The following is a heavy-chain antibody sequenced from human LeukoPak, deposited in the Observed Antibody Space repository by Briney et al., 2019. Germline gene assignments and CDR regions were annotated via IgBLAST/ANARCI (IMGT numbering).Heavy chain of an antibody. CDR1: GGSISSYY. J-gene: IGHJ5*02. V-gene: IGHV4-59*08. CDR2: VYYSGST. D-gene: IGHD6-6*01. Sequence: SETLSLTCTVSGGSISSYYWSWVRQPPGKGLEWLGYVYYSGSTNYNPSLKSGGTISVEKSKNQCSLKLSSVTAADTAVYYCARHSRIAAPSWFDPWGQGTLVTVSS. CDR3: ARHSRIAAPSWFDP.